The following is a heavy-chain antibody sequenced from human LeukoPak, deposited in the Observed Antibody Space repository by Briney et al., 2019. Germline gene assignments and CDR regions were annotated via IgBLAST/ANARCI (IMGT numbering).Heavy chain of an antibody. CDR3: ARGHRIAAAGTNYFDY. D-gene: IGHD6-13*01. Sequence: PSETLSLTCAVYGGSFSSYYWSWIRQPAGKGLEWTGRIYTSGSTNYNPSLKSRVTISVDTSKNQFSLKLSSVTAADTAVYYCARGHRIAAAGTNYFDYWGQGTLVTVSS. CDR1: GGSFSSYY. J-gene: IGHJ4*02. CDR2: IYTSGST. V-gene: IGHV4-59*10.